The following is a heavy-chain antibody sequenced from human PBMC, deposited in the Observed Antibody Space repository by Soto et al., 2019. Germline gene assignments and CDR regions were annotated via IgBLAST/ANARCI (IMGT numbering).Heavy chain of an antibody. D-gene: IGHD1-26*01. J-gene: IGHJ4*02. CDR3: ATHYSDWAFDN. Sequence: QVQLQESGPGLVKPSETLSLTCSVSGGSISSYYWSWIRQPPGKGLEWIAYMDYSGNTYYNPSLKSRVTMSGDTSKNPLSLRLSSVTAADRAVYYCATHYSDWAFDNWGQGTLVTVSS. V-gene: IGHV4-59*08. CDR1: GGSISSYY. CDR2: MDYSGNT.